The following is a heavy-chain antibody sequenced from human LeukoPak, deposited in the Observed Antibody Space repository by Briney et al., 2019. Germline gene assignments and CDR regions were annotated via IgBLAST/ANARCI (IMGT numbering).Heavy chain of an antibody. V-gene: IGHV4-39*07. CDR2: IYYNGNT. CDR1: GGSIRSSNSF. D-gene: IGHD2-8*01. Sequence: SETLSLTCSVSGGSIRSSNSFWGWIRQPPGERLEWIATIYYNGNTYYNPSLQSRVTISVDTSKNQFSLKLNSVTAADTAVYYCARVPPRTYGPYRGWFDPWGQGALVTVSS. CDR3: ARVPPRTYGPYRGWFDP. J-gene: IGHJ5*02.